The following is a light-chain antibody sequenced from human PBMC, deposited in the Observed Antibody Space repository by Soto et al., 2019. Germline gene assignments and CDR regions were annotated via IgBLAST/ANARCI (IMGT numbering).Light chain of an antibody. CDR2: LNSDGSH. CDR1: SGHNSYA. J-gene: IGLJ2*01. CDR3: QTWGTGIVL. V-gene: IGLV4-69*01. Sequence: QPVLTQSPSASASLGASVKLTCTLSSGHNSYAIAWHQQQPEKGPRYLMKLNSDGSHTKGDGIPDRFSGSSSGTERYLTISSLQSEDEADYYCQTWGTGIVLFGGGTQLTVL.